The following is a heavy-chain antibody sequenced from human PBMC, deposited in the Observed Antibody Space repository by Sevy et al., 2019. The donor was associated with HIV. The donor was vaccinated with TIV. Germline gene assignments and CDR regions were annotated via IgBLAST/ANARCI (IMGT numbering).Heavy chain of an antibody. V-gene: IGHV4-59*08. Sequence: SETLSLTCTVSGGSITSLYWNWIRQPPGKGLEWIANIYYNGHINYNPSLKSRVTLSLDTSKNQFSLRLSSVTAADTAMYHCAGKNAWGRGYSWGQGTLVTVSS. CDR3: AGKNAWGRGYS. CDR2: IYYNGHI. D-gene: IGHD1-26*01. CDR1: GGSITSLY. J-gene: IGHJ4*02.